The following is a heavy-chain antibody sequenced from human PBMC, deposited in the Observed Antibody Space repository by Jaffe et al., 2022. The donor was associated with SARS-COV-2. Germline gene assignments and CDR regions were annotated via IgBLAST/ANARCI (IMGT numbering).Heavy chain of an antibody. Sequence: QVQLVESGGGVVQPGRSLRLSCAASGFTFSSYGMHWVRQAPGKGLEWVAVISYDGSNKYYADSVKGRFTISRDNSKNTLYLQMNSLRAEDTAVYYCAKAGITGTTNWFDPWGQGTLVTVSS. CDR3: AKAGITGTTNWFDP. CDR1: GFTFSSYG. V-gene: IGHV3-30*18. J-gene: IGHJ5*02. CDR2: ISYDGSNK. D-gene: IGHD1-20*01.